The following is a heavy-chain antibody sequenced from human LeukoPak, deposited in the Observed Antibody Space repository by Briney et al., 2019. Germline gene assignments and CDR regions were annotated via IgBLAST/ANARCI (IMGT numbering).Heavy chain of an antibody. D-gene: IGHD3-9*01. V-gene: IGHV4-59*01. Sequence: SETLSLTCTVSGASISSYYWSWIRQPPGKGLEWIGYIYYSGSTNYNPSLKSRVTISVDTSKNQFSLKLSSVTAADTAVYYCATTRYFDWFYFDYWGQGTLVTVSS. CDR3: ATTRYFDWFYFDY. CDR1: GASISSYY. CDR2: IYYSGST. J-gene: IGHJ4*02.